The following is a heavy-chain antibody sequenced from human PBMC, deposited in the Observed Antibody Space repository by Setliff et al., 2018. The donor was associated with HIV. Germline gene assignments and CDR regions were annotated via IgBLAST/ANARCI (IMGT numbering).Heavy chain of an antibody. D-gene: IGHD6-13*01. V-gene: IGHV1-8*02. CDR1: GDTFSTYV. Sequence: ASVKVSCKSSGDTFSTYVFTWVRQAPGQGLEWMGGVTPILHTTNYAQKFQGRVTMTRNTSISTAYMELSSLRSEDSAVYYCASSWSRVPYYGLDVWAKGPRSPSP. CDR3: ASSWSRVPYYGLDV. CDR2: VTPILHTT. J-gene: IGHJ6*02.